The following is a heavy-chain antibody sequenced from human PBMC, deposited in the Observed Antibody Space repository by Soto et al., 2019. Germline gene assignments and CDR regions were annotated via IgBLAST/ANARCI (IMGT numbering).Heavy chain of an antibody. V-gene: IGHV3-53*01. D-gene: IGHD3-22*01. CDR3: ARDSDYYDSSGPPGGY. J-gene: IGHJ4*02. CDR1: GFTVSSNY. CDR2: IYSGGST. Sequence: EVPLVESGGGLIQPGGSLRLSCAASGFTVSSNYMSWVRQAPGKGLEWVSVIYSGGSTYYADSVKGRFTISRDNSKNTLYLQMNSLRAEDTAVYYCARDSDYYDSSGPPGGYWGQGTLVTVSS.